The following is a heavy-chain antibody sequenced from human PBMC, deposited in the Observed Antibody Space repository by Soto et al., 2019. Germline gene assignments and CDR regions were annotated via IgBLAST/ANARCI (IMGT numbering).Heavy chain of an antibody. J-gene: IGHJ3*02. CDR3: ATSTLVGAFDI. Sequence: ASAKGCCKDSGSTVSGYAISWVRQAPGQGLEWMGGIIPIFGTANYAQKFQGRVTITADESTSTAYMELSSLRSEDTAVYYCATSTLVGAFDIWGQGTMVTVS. V-gene: IGHV1-69*13. CDR1: GSTVSGYA. D-gene: IGHD6-13*01. CDR2: IIPIFGTA.